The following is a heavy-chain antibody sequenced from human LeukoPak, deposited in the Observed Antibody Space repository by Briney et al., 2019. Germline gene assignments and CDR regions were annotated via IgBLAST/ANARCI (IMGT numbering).Heavy chain of an antibody. CDR1: GYTFTGYY. V-gene: IGHV1-24*01. D-gene: IGHD1-26*01. Sequence: ASVKVSCKASGYTFTGYYMHWVRQAPGKGLEWMGGFDPEDGETIYAQKFQGRVTMTGDTSTDTAYMELSSLRSEDTAVYYCATSTEVGALSRWGQGTLVTVSS. CDR2: FDPEDGET. CDR3: ATSTEVGALSR. J-gene: IGHJ4*02.